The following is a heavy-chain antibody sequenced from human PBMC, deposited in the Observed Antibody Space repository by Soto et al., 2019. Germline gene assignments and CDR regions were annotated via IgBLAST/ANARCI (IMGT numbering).Heavy chain of an antibody. J-gene: IGHJ4*01. Sequence: TKSLRHGCTLSGFSLTTSPAGVGGIRQPPGKALEWLALIYWDDDKRYSPSLKSRLTITKDTSKNQVVLTMTNMDPVDTASYSGAHLCGCSSVFDFW. D-gene: IGHD6-6*01. CDR1: GFSLTTSPAG. V-gene: IGHV2-5*02. CDR3: AHLCGCSSVFDF. CDR2: IYWDDDK.